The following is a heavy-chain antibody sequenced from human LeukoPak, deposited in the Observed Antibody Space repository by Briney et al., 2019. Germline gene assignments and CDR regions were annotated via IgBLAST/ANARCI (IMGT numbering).Heavy chain of an antibody. CDR2: VNPKNGGT. D-gene: IGHD1-26*01. CDR3: ARESSGGSYYAY. V-gene: IGHV1-2*02. J-gene: IGHJ4*02. CDR1: GYTFTDYY. Sequence: ASVKVSCKASGYTFTDYYIHWVRLAPGQGLERMGWVNPKNGGTNYAQKFQGRVTMTRDTSISTLSMELTRLESDDTAIYYCARESSGGSYYAYWGQGTLVTVSA.